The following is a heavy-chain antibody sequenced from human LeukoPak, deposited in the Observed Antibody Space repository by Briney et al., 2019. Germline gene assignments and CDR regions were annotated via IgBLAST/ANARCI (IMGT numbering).Heavy chain of an antibody. CDR3: ARGNQLCTHEFDY. D-gene: IGHD5-18*01. CDR1: GFTFSSYS. Sequence: PGGSLRLSCAASGFTFSSYSMNWVRQAPGKGLEWVSSISSSSSYIYYADSVKGRFTITRDNTKNPLYLQMNSLRAENTAVYYCARGNQLCTHEFDYWGQGTLVTVSS. CDR2: ISSSSSYI. J-gene: IGHJ4*02. V-gene: IGHV3-21*01.